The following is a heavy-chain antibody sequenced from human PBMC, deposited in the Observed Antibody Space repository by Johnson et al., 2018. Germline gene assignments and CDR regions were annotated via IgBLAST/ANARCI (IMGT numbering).Heavy chain of an antibody. D-gene: IGHD3-16*01. J-gene: IGHJ6*02. CDR3: ARDSKSYGSPGSNVMEV. CDR1: GFRFNFYG. CDR2: IWYDQSER. Sequence: QLVESGGGVVQPGRSLRLSCAVSGFRFNFYGMHWGRQAPGKGLEWVAAIWYDQSERLYSDSVPGRFTISRDNSKNTLYLEMNSLRADDTAVYFCARDSKSYGSPGSNVMEVWGQGTTVIVSS. V-gene: IGHV3-33*01.